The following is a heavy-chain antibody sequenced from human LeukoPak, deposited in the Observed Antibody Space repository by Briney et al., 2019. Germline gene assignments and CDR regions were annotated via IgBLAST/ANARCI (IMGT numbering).Heavy chain of an antibody. V-gene: IGHV4-59*01. CDR2: IYYSGST. CDR3: ARASEDYYYYYMDV. J-gene: IGHJ6*03. Sequence: SETLSLTCTVSGGSISDYYWSWIRQPPGKGLEWIGYIYYSGSTIYNPSLKSRVTISVDTSKNQFSLKVRSATAADTAVYYCARASEDYYYYYMDVWGKGTTVTISS. D-gene: IGHD1-14*01. CDR1: GGSISDYY.